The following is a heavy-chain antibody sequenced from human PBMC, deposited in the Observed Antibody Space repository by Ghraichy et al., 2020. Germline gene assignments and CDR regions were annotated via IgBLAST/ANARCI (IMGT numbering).Heavy chain of an antibody. CDR3: ARRYTTYYYDSSGYYPFDY. D-gene: IGHD3-22*01. Sequence: SETLSLTCTVSGGSISSSSYYWGWIRQPPGKGLEWIGSIYYSGSTYYNPSLKSRVTISVDTSKNQFSLKLSSVTAADTAVYYCARRYTTYYYDSSGYYPFDYWGQGTLVTVSS. J-gene: IGHJ4*02. CDR1: GGSISSSSYY. CDR2: IYYSGST. V-gene: IGHV4-39*01.